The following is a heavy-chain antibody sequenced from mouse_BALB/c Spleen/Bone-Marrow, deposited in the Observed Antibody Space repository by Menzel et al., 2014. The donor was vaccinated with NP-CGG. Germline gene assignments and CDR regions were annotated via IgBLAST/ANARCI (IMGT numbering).Heavy chain of an antibody. Sequence: QVHVKQSGTELVRPGTSVKVSCKASGYAFTNYLIEWVKQRPGQGLEWIGVINPGSGDTSYNEKFRGKATLTADKSSSTAYMQLSSLTSDDSAVYFCARNANWLFAYWGQGTLVTVSA. CDR2: INPGSGDT. J-gene: IGHJ3*01. V-gene: IGHV1-54*01. D-gene: IGHD4-1*01. CDR1: GYAFTNYL. CDR3: ARNANWLFAY.